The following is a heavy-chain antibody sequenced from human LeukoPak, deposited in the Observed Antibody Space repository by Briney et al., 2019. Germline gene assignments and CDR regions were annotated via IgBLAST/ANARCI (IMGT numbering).Heavy chain of an antibody. Sequence: GASVKVSCKASGYTFTGYYMHWVRQAPGQGLEWMGWINPNSGGTNYAQKFQGRVTMTRDTSISTAYMELSRLRSDDTAVYYCATLSYDILTGYQPFDYWGQGTLVTVSS. CDR2: INPNSGGT. J-gene: IGHJ4*02. CDR1: GYTFTGYY. V-gene: IGHV1-2*02. CDR3: ATLSYDILTGYQPFDY. D-gene: IGHD3-9*01.